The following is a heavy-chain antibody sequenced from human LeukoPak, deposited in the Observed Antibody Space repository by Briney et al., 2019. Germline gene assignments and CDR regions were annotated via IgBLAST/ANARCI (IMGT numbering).Heavy chain of an antibody. D-gene: IGHD3-10*01. CDR1: GGSISSYY. CDR2: IYYSGST. CDR3: VRTLYGSGSSHWFDP. V-gene: IGHV4-59*08. Sequence: SETLSLTCTVSGGSISSYYWSWIRQPPGKGLEWIGYIYYSGSTNYNPSLKSRVTISVDTSKNQFSLKLSSVTAADTAVYYCVRTLYGSGSSHWFDPWGQGTLVTVSS. J-gene: IGHJ5*02.